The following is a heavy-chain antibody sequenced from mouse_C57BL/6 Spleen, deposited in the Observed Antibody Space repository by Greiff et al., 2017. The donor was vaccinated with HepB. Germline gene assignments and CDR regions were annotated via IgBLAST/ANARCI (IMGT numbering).Heavy chain of an antibody. D-gene: IGHD1-1*01. J-gene: IGHJ4*01. CDR1: GFTFSSYA. V-gene: IGHV5-4*01. Sequence: EVHLVESGGGLVKPGGSLKLSCAASGFTFSSYAMSWVRQTPEKRLEWVATISDGGSYTYYPDNVKGRFTISRDNAKNNLYLQMSHLKSEDTAMYYCARAGRYPPRAMDYWGQGTSVTVSS. CDR3: ARAGRYPPRAMDY. CDR2: ISDGGSYT.